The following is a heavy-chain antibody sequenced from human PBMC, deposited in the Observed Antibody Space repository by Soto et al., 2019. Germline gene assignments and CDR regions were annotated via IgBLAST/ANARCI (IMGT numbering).Heavy chain of an antibody. J-gene: IGHJ4*02. CDR1: GYSFTNYG. CDR2: ISAFNGNT. D-gene: IGHD2-2*01. CDR3: ARSCSSTSCGY. Sequence: ASVKVSCKASGYSFTNYGITWVRQAPGQGLEWMGWISAFNGNTHYAQKLQGRVTMTTDASTSTAFLELRSLRSDDTAVYYCARSCSSTSCGYWGQGTLVTVSS. V-gene: IGHV1-18*01.